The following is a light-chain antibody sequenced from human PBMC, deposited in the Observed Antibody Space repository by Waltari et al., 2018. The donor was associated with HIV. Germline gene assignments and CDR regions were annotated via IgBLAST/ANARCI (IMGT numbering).Light chain of an antibody. Sequence: QSALTQPASVSGSPGQSITISCTGTSSDVGSYNLVSWYHQHPGKAPKLMIYEVSKRPSGVSNRFSGSKSGNTASLTISGLQAEDEADYYCCSYAGSSWVFGGGTKLTVL. V-gene: IGLV2-23*02. J-gene: IGLJ3*02. CDR2: EVS. CDR3: CSYAGSSWV. CDR1: SSDVGSYNL.